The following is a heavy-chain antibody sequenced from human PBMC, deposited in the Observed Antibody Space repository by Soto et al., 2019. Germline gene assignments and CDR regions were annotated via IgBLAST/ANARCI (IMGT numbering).Heavy chain of an antibody. J-gene: IGHJ4*02. CDR2: IYYSGST. V-gene: IGHV4-39*01. CDR1: CGSIISSSYY. CDR3: ARHLSYYYDSSGYYPFFDY. D-gene: IGHD3-22*01. Sequence: PSETLSLTCTFSCGSIISSSYYWGWIRQPPGKGLEWIGSIYYSGSTYYNPSLKSRVTISVDTSKNQFSLKLSSVTAADTAVYYCARHLSYYYDSSGYYPFFDYWGQGTLVTVSS.